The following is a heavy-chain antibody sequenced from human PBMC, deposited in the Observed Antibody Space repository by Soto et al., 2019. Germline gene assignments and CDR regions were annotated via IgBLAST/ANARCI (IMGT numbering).Heavy chain of an antibody. J-gene: IGHJ5*02. Sequence: GESLKISCKGSGYSFTSYWIGWVRQMPGKGLEWMGIIYPGGSDTRYSPSFQGQVTISADKSISTAYLQWSSLKASDTAMYYCARQGAAAGRTYWFDPWGQGTLVTVSS. V-gene: IGHV5-51*01. D-gene: IGHD6-13*01. CDR2: IYPGGSDT. CDR3: ARQGAAAGRTYWFDP. CDR1: GYSFTSYW.